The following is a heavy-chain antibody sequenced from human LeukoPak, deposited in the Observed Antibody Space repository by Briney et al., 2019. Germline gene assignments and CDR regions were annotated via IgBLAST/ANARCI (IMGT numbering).Heavy chain of an antibody. V-gene: IGHV4-59*01. Sequence: SETLSLTCTVSGASINNYYWTWIRQPPGKGLVWIGYSGNTNYNPSLKGRVTISIDTSKNQFSLKLTSVTAADTAIYYCARDTNWFDPWGLGTLVTVSS. CDR2: SGNT. J-gene: IGHJ5*02. D-gene: IGHD1-1*01. CDR3: ARDTNWFDP. CDR1: GASINNYY.